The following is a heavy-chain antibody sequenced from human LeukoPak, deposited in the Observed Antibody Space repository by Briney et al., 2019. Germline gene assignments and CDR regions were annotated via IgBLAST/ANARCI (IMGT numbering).Heavy chain of an antibody. CDR2: ISYDGSNK. CDR3: AKDRVWFGELLHIFGY. J-gene: IGHJ4*02. Sequence: GGSLRLCCAASGFTFSSYGMHWVRQAPGKGLEWVAVISYDGSNKYYADSVKGRFTISRDNSKNTLYLQMNSLRAEDTAVYYCAKDRVWFGELLHIFGYWGQGTLVTVSS. CDR1: GFTFSSYG. D-gene: IGHD3-10*01. V-gene: IGHV3-30*18.